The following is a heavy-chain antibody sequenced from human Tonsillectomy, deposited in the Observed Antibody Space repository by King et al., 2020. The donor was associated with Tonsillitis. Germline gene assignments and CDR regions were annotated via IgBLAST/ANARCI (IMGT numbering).Heavy chain of an antibody. J-gene: IGHJ3*01. D-gene: IGHD6-13*01. Sequence: VQLVESGGGLIQPGGSLRLSCAASGFAVSSNYMSWVRQAPGKGLEWVSIIHGDGSTNYADSVKGRFTISRDNSKNTLYLQMNNLRAEDTAVYYCARSESWEDALDVWGQGTMVTVSS. CDR2: IHGDGST. CDR3: ARSESWEDALDV. CDR1: GFAVSSNY. V-gene: IGHV3-53*01.